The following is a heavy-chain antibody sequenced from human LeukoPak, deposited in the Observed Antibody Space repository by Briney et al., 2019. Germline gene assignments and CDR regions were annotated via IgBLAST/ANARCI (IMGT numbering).Heavy chain of an antibody. CDR1: GGSISSYY. Sequence: SETLSLTCTVSGGSISSYYWSWIRQPPGKGLEWIGYIYYSGSTNYNPSLKSRVTISVDTSKNQFSLKLSSVTAADTAVYYCARDKGRITRAFDIWGQGTMVTVSS. CDR3: ARDKGRITRAFDI. CDR2: IYYSGST. J-gene: IGHJ3*02. D-gene: IGHD1-14*01. V-gene: IGHV4-59*01.